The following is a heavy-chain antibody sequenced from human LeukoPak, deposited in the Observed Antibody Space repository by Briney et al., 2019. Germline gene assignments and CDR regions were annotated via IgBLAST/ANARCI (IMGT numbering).Heavy chain of an antibody. V-gene: IGHV3-21*01. J-gene: IGHJ6*02. D-gene: IGHD4-11*01. CDR2: ISSSSSYI. CDR1: GLTFSSYS. CDR3: ARSNPANYYYYYGMDV. Sequence: GGSLRLSCAASGLTFSSYSMNWVRQAPGKGLEWVSSISSSSSYIYYADSVKGRFTISRDNAKNSLYLQMNSLRAEDTAVYYCARSNPANYYYYYGMDVWGQGTTVTVSS.